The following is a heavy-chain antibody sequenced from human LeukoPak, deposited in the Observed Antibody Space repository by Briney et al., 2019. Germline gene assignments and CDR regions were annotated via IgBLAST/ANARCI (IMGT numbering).Heavy chain of an antibody. V-gene: IGHV1-18*01. CDR2: ISAYNGNT. CDR1: GYTFTSYG. J-gene: IGHJ4*02. Sequence: ASVKVSCKASGYTFTSYGISWVRQAPGQGLEWMGWISAYNGNTNYAQKVQGRVTMTTDTSTSTVYMELSSLRSEDTAVYYCATAEYSSSWVRIWGQGTLVTVSS. CDR3: ATAEYSSSWVRI. D-gene: IGHD6-6*01.